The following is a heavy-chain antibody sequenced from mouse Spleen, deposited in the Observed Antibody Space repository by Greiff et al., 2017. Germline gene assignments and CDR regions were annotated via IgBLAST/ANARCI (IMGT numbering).Heavy chain of an antibody. Sequence: EVMLVESGGGFVQPGGSLKLSCATSGFTFSDYYMNWVRQTPEKRLEWVAYISNGGGSTYYPETLKGRSTISRDNAKNTLYLQLSRLKSEDTAMYYCARHGGYGCSPFAYWGQGTLLTVSA. J-gene: IGHJ3*01. CDR1: GFTFSDYY. CDR2: ISNGGGST. V-gene: IGHV5-12*02. D-gene: IGHD1-1*01. CDR3: ARHGGYGCSPFAY.